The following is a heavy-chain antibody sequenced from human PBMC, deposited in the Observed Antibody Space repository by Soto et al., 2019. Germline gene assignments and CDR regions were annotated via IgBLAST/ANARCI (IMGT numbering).Heavy chain of an antibody. V-gene: IGHV1-46*01. CDR1: GYTFTSYY. CDR2: INPGSGSR. J-gene: IGHJ5*02. Sequence: QVQLVQSGAEVKKPGASVKVSCQASGYTFTSYYIHWVRQAPGQGLEWMGIINPGSGSRTYAQKFQGRVTMTWDTSTSTVYMELSSLRSDDTAVYYCARVWGSYQAPSGGAGFDPWGQGTLVTVSS. D-gene: IGHD3-16*02. CDR3: ARVWGSYQAPSGGAGFDP.